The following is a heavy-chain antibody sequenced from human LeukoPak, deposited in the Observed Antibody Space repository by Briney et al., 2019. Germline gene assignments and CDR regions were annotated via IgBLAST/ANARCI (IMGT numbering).Heavy chain of an antibody. Sequence: GGSLRLSCAASGFTFSSYAMHWVRQAPGKGLEWVAVISYDGSNKYYADSVKGRFTISRDNSKNTLYLQMNSLRAEDTAAYYCARAYSSSWYLDYWGQGTLVTVSS. J-gene: IGHJ4*02. V-gene: IGHV3-30*04. CDR3: ARAYSSSWYLDY. CDR1: GFTFSSYA. CDR2: ISYDGSNK. D-gene: IGHD6-13*01.